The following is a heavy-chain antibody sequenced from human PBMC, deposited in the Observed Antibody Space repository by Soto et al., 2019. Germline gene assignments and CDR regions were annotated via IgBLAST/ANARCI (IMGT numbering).Heavy chain of an antibody. J-gene: IGHJ4*02. CDR2: TYYRSKWYN. V-gene: IGHV6-1*01. CDR3: ARGRWSTFDY. Sequence: PSQTLSLTCAVSGDSVSSNNIAWNWLRQSPLRGREWLVRTYYRSKWYNQYAVSVRSRITINLDTSKNQFSLQLNSGTPEDTAVYYCARGRWSTFDYCRQGAQVTVSS. D-gene: IGHD2-15*01. CDR1: GDSVSSNNIA.